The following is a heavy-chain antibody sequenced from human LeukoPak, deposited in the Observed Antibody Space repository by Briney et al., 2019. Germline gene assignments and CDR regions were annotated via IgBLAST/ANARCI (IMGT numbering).Heavy chain of an antibody. V-gene: IGHV3-20*04. Sequence: GSLRLSCAASGFTFDDYGMSWVRQAPGKGLEWVSGINWNGGSTGYADSVKGRFTISRDNAQNSLYLQMNGLRAEDTAVYYCARDPYSGAYSEGYYYYYMDVWGTGTTVTVSS. J-gene: IGHJ6*03. D-gene: IGHD1-26*01. CDR2: INWNGGST. CDR3: ARDPYSGAYSEGYYYYYMDV. CDR1: GFTFDDYG.